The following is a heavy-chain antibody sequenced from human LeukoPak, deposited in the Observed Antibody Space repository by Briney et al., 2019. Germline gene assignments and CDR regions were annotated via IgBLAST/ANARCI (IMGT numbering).Heavy chain of an antibody. CDR2: INYSGSA. CDR1: GGAISNYY. Sequence: PSETLSLTCNVSGGAISNYYWRWIRQPPGKGLEWIGYINYSGSAFYNPSVKSRVTISVDTSKNQFSLKLNSVTAADTAVYYCARAYYGDFFDYWGQGTLVTVSS. CDR3: ARAYYGDFFDY. D-gene: IGHD4-17*01. J-gene: IGHJ4*02. V-gene: IGHV4-59*08.